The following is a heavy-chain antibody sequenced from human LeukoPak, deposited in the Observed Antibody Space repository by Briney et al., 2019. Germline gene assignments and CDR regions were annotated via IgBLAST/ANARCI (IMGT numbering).Heavy chain of an antibody. J-gene: IGHJ4*02. CDR1: GYTFTSYA. CDR3: ARVSGNPRFLEWLYPDY. Sequence: GASVKVSCKASGYTFTSYAMHWVRQAPGQRLEWMGWINAGNGNTKYSQKFQGRVTITRDTSASTAYTELSSLRSEDTAVYYCARVSGNPRFLEWLYPDYWGQGTLVTVSS. CDR2: INAGNGNT. D-gene: IGHD3-3*01. V-gene: IGHV1-3*01.